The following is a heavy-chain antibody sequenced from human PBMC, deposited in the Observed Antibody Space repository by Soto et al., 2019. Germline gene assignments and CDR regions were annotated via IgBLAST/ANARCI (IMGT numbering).Heavy chain of an antibody. Sequence: QAQLEQSGGEVKKPGSSVKVSCKASRVAFNKFIVTWVRQASGLGLEWVGGIIPVFGTANYAKKFQGRVTITADESTSTSYMEVNNLRSEDTAVYYCAKVRYSSPMGYYYGMDVWGQGTTVTVSS. J-gene: IGHJ6*02. CDR3: AKVRYSSPMGYYYGMDV. V-gene: IGHV1-69*01. CDR2: IIPVFGTA. D-gene: IGHD2-2*01. CDR1: RVAFNKFI.